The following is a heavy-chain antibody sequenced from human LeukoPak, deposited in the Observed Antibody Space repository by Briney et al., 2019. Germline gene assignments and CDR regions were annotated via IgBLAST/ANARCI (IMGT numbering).Heavy chain of an antibody. CDR2: NNHSGST. V-gene: IGHV4-34*01. CDR3: ASSPVGATDY. D-gene: IGHD1-26*01. J-gene: IGHJ4*02. Sequence: SETLSLTCAVYGGSFSGYYWSWIRQPPGKGLEWIGENNHSGSTNYNPSLKSRVTISVDTSKNQYSLKLSSVTAADTAVYYCASSPVGATDYWGQGTLVTVSS. CDR1: GGSFSGYY.